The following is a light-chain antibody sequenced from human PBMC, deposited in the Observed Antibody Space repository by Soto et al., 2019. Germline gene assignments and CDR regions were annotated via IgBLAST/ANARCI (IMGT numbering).Light chain of an antibody. J-gene: IGLJ3*02. CDR2: DVS. CDR3: CSYGGSYTWV. Sequence: QSALTQPRSVSGSPGQSVTISCTGTSDDVGGYNFVSWYQQNPGKAPTLMIFDVSQRPSGVPDRFSGSKSGNTASLTISGLQAEDEADYYCCSYGGSYTWVFGGGTKLTIL. CDR1: SDDVGGYNF. V-gene: IGLV2-11*01.